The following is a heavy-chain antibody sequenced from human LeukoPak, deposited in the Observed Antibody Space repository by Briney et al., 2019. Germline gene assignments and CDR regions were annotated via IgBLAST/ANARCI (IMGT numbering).Heavy chain of an antibody. CDR3: ARGSAWSDY. D-gene: IGHD6-19*01. V-gene: IGHV3-30*03. Sequence: PGGSLRLSCAASGFTFSSYGMHWVRQAPGKGLEWVAVISYDGSNKYYADSVKGRFTISRDNSKNTLYLQMNSLRVEDTAVYYCARGSAWSDYWGQGTLVTVSS. CDR1: GFTFSSYG. J-gene: IGHJ4*02. CDR2: ISYDGSNK.